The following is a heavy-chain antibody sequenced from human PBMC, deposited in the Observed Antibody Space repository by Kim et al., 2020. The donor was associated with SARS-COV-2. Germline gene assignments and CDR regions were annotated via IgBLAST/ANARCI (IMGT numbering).Heavy chain of an antibody. Sequence: SVKVSCQASGDSFSSYAVSWVRQAPGQGLEWMGRIIPIIDVAVYAQKFQDRVTISAVKSAATVYMELRSLRFEDTAVYYCVPHSYNSTWGQGTLVIVSS. D-gene: IGHD3-10*01. J-gene: IGHJ5*02. CDR2: IIPIIDVA. CDR3: VPHSYNST. CDR1: GDSFSSYA. V-gene: IGHV1-69*04.